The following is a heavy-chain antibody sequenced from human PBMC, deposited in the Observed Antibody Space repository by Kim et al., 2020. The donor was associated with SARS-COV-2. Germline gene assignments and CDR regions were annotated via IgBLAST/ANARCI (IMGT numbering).Heavy chain of an antibody. V-gene: IGHV1-18*01. D-gene: IGHD1-26*01. Sequence: KLQGRVTMTTDTSTSTAYMELRSLRSDDTAVYYCARDARGLVGATFYFDYWGQGTLVTVSS. J-gene: IGHJ4*02. CDR3: ARDARGLVGATFYFDY.